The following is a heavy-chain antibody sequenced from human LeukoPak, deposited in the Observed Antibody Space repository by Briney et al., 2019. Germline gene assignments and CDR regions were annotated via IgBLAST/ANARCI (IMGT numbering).Heavy chain of an antibody. CDR1: GYTFTSYY. CDR3: ARDNDSRDPPHFDY. V-gene: IGHV1-46*01. Sequence: ASVKVSCKAPGYTFTSYYMHWVRQAPGQGLEWMGIINPSGGSTSYAQKFRGRVTITADKSTRTAYMELSSLRSEDTAVYYCARDNDSRDPPHFDYWGQGTLVTVSS. J-gene: IGHJ4*02. CDR2: INPSGGST. D-gene: IGHD3-16*01.